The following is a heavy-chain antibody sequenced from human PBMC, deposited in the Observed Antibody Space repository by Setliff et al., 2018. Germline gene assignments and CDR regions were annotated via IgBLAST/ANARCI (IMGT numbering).Heavy chain of an antibody. CDR3: ARDGGGDSDAFDI. CDR1: GYTFTGYY. Sequence: ASVKVSCKASGYTFTGYYMYWVRQAPGQGLEWVGRINPSSGATIYAQKFQGRVTMTSDTSISTAYMELGRLRSDDTAVYFCARDGGGDSDAFDIWGQGTVVTVSS. J-gene: IGHJ3*02. CDR2: INPSSGAT. D-gene: IGHD3-16*01. V-gene: IGHV1-2*06.